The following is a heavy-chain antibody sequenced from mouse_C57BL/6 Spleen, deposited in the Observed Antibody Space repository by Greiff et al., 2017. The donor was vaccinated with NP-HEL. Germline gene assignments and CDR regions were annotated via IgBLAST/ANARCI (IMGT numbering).Heavy chain of an antibody. CDR1: GFTFSDYY. CDR2: ISNGGGST. CDR3: ARLSSPRYFDV. J-gene: IGHJ1*03. D-gene: IGHD1-1*01. V-gene: IGHV5-12*01. Sequence: EVNLVESGGGLVQPGGSLKLSCAASGFTFSDYYMYWVRQTPEKRLEWVAYISNGGGSTYYPDTVKGRFTISRDNAKNTLYLQMSRLKSEDTAMYYCARLSSPRYFDVWGTGTTVTVSS.